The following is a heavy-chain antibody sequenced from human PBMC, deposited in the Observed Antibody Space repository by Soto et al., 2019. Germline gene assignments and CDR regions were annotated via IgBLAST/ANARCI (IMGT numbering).Heavy chain of an antibody. CDR1: GDSISSPKW. D-gene: IGHD6-19*01. Sequence: QVQLQESGPGLVKPSGTLSLTCAVSGDSISSPKWWTWLRQPPGKGLEWIGDLRHSGTTNYNPSLKSRVTLSVDKPQNQFSLKLTSVTAADTAIYYCAYSSGWYRHDVWGQGTSVNGSS. CDR3: AYSSGWYRHDV. CDR2: LRHSGTT. J-gene: IGHJ3*01. V-gene: IGHV4-4*02.